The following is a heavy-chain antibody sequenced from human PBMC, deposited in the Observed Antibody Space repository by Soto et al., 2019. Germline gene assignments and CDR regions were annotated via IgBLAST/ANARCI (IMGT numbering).Heavy chain of an antibody. V-gene: IGHV4-39*01. CDR1: GGSISSSSYY. J-gene: IGHJ6*02. CDR3: APSRVYCSSTSCYPLYYYYYGMDV. D-gene: IGHD2-2*01. Sequence: SETLSLTCTVSGGSISSSSYYWGWIRQPPGKGLEWIGSIYYSGSTYYNPSLKSRVTISVDTSKNQFSLKLSSVTAADTAVYYCAPSRVYCSSTSCYPLYYYYYGMDVWGQGTTVTVSS. CDR2: IYYSGST.